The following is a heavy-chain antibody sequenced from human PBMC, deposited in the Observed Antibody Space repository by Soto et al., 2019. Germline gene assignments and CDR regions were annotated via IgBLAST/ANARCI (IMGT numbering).Heavy chain of an antibody. D-gene: IGHD5-12*01. CDR1: GGSISSSNW. V-gene: IGHV4-4*02. CDR2: IYHSGST. CDR3: ATLDGYNPIYYYYYGMDV. J-gene: IGHJ6*02. Sequence: QVQLQESGPGLVKPSGTLSLTCAVSGGSISSSNWWSWVRQPPGKGLEWIGEIYHSGSTNYNPSLMSRVTVSVDKSKHQFSLKLSSVTAADTAVYYCATLDGYNPIYYYYYGMDVWGQGTTVTVSS.